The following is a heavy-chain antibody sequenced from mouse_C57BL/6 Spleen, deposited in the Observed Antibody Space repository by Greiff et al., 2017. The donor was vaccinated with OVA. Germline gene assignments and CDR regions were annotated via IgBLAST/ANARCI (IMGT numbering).Heavy chain of an antibody. J-gene: IGHJ4*01. CDR3: ARGIGDYPYAMDY. Sequence: QVQLKQSDAELVKPGASVKISCKASGYTFSDHSIHWMKQRPEQGLEWIGCIYPRDGSTKYNEKFKGKATLTADKASSTAYMQLNSLTSEDSADYSVARGIGDYPYAMDYWGQGTSVTVSS. D-gene: IGHD2-4*01. CDR2: IYPRDGST. CDR1: GYTFSDHS. V-gene: IGHV1-78*01.